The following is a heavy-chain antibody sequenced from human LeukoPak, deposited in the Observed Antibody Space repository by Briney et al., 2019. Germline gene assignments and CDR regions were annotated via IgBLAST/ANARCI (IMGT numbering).Heavy chain of an antibody. V-gene: IGHV3-74*01. CDR1: GFTFSSYW. Sequence: GGSLRLSCAASGFTFSSYWMHWVRQAPGKGLVWVSRINSGGGSTTYADSVRGRFTISRDNAKNTLYLQMNSLRAEDTAVYYCVKVPKDYYYYMDVWGKGPTVTVSS. CDR2: INSGGGST. CDR3: VKVPKDYYYYMDV. J-gene: IGHJ6*03. D-gene: IGHD4/OR15-4a*01.